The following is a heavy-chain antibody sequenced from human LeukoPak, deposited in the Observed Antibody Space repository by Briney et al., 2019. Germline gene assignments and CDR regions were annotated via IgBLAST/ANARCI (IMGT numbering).Heavy chain of an antibody. V-gene: IGHV6-1*01. D-gene: IGHD2-15*01. CDR3: VGCSGGSCHSGAFEI. CDR2: ASYRSKWYY. Sequence: SQTLSLTRAISGDSVSRNSAAWNWIRQSPSRGLEWLARASYRSKWYYDYAVSVKSRMSINTDTSKNQFTLQLNSVIPEDTAVYYCVGCSGGSCHSGAFEIWGQGTMVTVSS. J-gene: IGHJ3*02. CDR1: GDSVSRNSAA.